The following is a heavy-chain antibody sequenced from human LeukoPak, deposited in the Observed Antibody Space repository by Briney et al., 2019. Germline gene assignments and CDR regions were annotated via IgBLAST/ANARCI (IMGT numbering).Heavy chain of an antibody. CDR1: GFTFSDYY. CDR3: ARGLPATLLDY. D-gene: IGHD2-2*01. Sequence: GGSLRLSCAASGFTFSDYYMSWIRQAPGKGLVWVSYISSSGSTIYYADSVKGRFTISRDNAKNSLYLQMNSLRAEDTAIYYCARGLPATLLDYWGQGTLVTVSS. CDR2: ISSSGSTI. J-gene: IGHJ4*02. V-gene: IGHV3-11*01.